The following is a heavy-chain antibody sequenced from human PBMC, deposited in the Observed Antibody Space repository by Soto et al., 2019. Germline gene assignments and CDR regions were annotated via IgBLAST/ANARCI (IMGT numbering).Heavy chain of an antibody. CDR3: AKDHSGYSYGPGHY. J-gene: IGHJ4*02. CDR2: ISYDGSNK. V-gene: IGHV3-30*18. Sequence: ESGGGVVQPGRSLRLSCAASGFTFSSYGMHWVRQAPGKGLEWVAVISYDGSNKYYADSVKGRFTISRDNSKNTLYLQMNSLRAEDTAVYYCAKDHSGYSYGPGHYWGQGTLVTVSS. CDR1: GFTFSSYG. D-gene: IGHD5-18*01.